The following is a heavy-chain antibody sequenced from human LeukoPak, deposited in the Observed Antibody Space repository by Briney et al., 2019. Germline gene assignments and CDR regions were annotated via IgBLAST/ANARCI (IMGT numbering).Heavy chain of an antibody. Sequence: SGPTLVKPTQTLTLTCIFSGFSLSISGVGVGWIRQPPGKALEWLAVIYWNDDKRYSPSLKSRLTITKDTSKNQVVLTMTNMDPVDTATYYCAHLISSSWSNLFDYWGQGTLVTVSS. V-gene: IGHV2-5*01. CDR3: AHLISSSWSNLFDY. CDR2: IYWNDDK. CDR1: GFSLSISGVG. D-gene: IGHD6-13*01. J-gene: IGHJ4*02.